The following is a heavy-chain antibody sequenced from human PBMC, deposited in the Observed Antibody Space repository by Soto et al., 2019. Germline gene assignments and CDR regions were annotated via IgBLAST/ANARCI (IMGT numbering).Heavy chain of an antibody. V-gene: IGHV3-7*01. CDR3: ARGSFTFGGVIVFDY. CDR2: RKQDGSDK. D-gene: IGHD3-16*02. CDR1: GFTFSSYW. J-gene: IGHJ4*02. Sequence: GGSLRLSCAASGFTFSSYWMSWVRQAPGKGTEWVANRKQDGSDKYYVDSGKGRFTISRDNAKNSLYLQMNSLRAEDTDVYYCARGSFTFGGVIVFDYWGQGTLVTVSS.